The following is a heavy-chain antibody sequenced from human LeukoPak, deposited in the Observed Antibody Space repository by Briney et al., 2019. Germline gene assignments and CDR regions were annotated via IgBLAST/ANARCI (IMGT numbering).Heavy chain of an antibody. J-gene: IGHJ3*02. D-gene: IGHD6-6*01. V-gene: IGHV1-8*01. CDR3: ARGSRGIAARRFDAFDI. CDR2: MNPNSGNT. CDR1: GYTFTSYD. Sequence: ASVKVSCKASGYTFTSYDINWVRQATGQGLEWMRWMNPNSGNTGYAQKFQGRVTMTRNTSISTAYMELSSLRSEDTAVYYCARGSRGIAARRFDAFDIWGQGTMVTVSS.